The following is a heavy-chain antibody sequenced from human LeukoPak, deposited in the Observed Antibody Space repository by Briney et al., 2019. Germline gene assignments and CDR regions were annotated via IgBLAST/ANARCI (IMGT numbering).Heavy chain of an antibody. V-gene: IGHV3-7*01. Sequence: GGSLRLSCAASGFTFTSYWMSWVRQAPGKGLERVASIKQDGSEKYYVDSVKGRFTISRDNAKNSVYLQMDSLRAEDTAVYYCARRSYGSWGYWGQGTLVTVSS. CDR3: ARRSYGSWGY. CDR1: GFTFTSYW. D-gene: IGHD3-16*02. J-gene: IGHJ4*02. CDR2: IKQDGSEK.